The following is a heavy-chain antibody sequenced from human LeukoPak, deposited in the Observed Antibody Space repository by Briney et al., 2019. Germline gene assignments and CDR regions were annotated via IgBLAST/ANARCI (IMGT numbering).Heavy chain of an antibody. CDR3: LRDLNWSLDQ. J-gene: IGHJ4*02. CDR1: GFTFSNYM. V-gene: IGHV3-74*01. Sequence: GGSLRLSCAASGFTFSNYMMHWVRQAPGKGLVWVSRIKSDGITITYADSVKGRFTTSRDNAKNTLYLQMNSLRAEDTAVYYCLRDLNWSLDQWGQGTLVTVSS. D-gene: IGHD1-20*01. CDR2: IKSDGITI.